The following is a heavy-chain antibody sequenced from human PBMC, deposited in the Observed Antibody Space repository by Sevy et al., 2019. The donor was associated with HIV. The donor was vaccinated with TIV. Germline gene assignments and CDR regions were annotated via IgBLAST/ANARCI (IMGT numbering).Heavy chain of an antibody. Sequence: GGSLRLSCAASGFTFSSYAMHWVRQAPGKGLEWVAVISFDGSNKYYADSVKGRFTISRDNSKNTLYLQMNSLRAEDTAVYDCAREYYYDSSVLYGIDFWGQGTTVTVSS. CDR2: ISFDGSNK. J-gene: IGHJ6*02. D-gene: IGHD3-22*01. CDR3: AREYYYDSSVLYGIDF. V-gene: IGHV3-30-3*01. CDR1: GFTFSSYA.